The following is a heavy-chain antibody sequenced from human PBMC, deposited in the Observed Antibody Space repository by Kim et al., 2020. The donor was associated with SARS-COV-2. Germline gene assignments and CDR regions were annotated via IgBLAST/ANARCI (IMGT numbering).Heavy chain of an antibody. CDR2: ISSGGGRA. D-gene: IGHD3-3*02. Sequence: GGSLRLSCVASGFTFSSYAMAWVRQAPGKGLEWVSTISSGGGRAIYTDSVKGRFTVSRDNSRNTLYLQMASLTGEDTAVYYCSNQPSIFRGMDAWGQGTTVTVSS. CDR1: GFTFSSYA. V-gene: IGHV3-23*01. CDR3: SNQPSIFRGMDA. J-gene: IGHJ6*02.